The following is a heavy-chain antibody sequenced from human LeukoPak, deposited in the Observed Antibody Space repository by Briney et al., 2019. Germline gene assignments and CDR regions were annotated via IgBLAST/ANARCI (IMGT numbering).Heavy chain of an antibody. Sequence: SETLSLTCTVSGGSIRSYYWSWIRQPPGKGLEWIGNVQDSGSTNYNPPLKSRVTISVDTSKNQFSLKLNSVTAADTAVYYCARMGYFDYWGQGTLVTVSS. CDR3: ARMGYFDY. CDR1: GGSIRSYY. V-gene: IGHV4-59*08. J-gene: IGHJ4*02. D-gene: IGHD3-16*01. CDR2: VQDSGST.